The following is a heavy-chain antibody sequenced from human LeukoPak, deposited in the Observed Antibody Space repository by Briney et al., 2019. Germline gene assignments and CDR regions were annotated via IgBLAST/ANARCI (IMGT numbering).Heavy chain of an antibody. V-gene: IGHV3-33*01. CDR2: IWYDGSNK. D-gene: IGHD3-16*01. Sequence: GGSLRLSCAASGFTFSSYVMHWVRQAPGKGLEWVAVIWYDGSNKYYADSVKGRFTISRDNSKNTLYLQMNSLRAEDTAVYYCARDRAMTTFVFDYWGQGTLVTVSS. CDR3: ARDRAMTTFVFDY. J-gene: IGHJ4*02. CDR1: GFTFSSYV.